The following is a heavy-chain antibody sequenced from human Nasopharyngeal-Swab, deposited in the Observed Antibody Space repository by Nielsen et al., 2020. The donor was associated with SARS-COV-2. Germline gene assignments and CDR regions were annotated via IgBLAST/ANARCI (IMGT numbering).Heavy chain of an antibody. V-gene: IGHV1-8*01. CDR1: GYTFTGYD. J-gene: IGHJ4*02. Sequence: ASVKVSCKASGYTFTGYDINWVRQATGQGLEWMGWMNPNSGSTGYAQKFQGRVTMTRNTSISTAYMELSSLRSEDTAVYYCAVVGAVKGGSYYWGQGTLVTVSS. CDR3: AVVGAVKGGSYY. D-gene: IGHD1-26*01. CDR2: MNPNSGST.